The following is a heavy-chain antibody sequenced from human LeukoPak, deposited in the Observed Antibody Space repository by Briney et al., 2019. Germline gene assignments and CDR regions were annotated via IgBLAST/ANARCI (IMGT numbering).Heavy chain of an antibody. V-gene: IGHV4-59*01. D-gene: IGHD5-24*01. J-gene: IGHJ4*02. Sequence: PSETLSLTCAVYGGSFSGYYWSWIRQPPGKGLEWIGYVYYSGSTNYNPSLKSRVTISVDTSKNQFSLKLSSVTAADTAVYYCARGLEMATITSLDYWGQGTLVTVSP. CDR1: GGSFSGYY. CDR2: VYYSGST. CDR3: ARGLEMATITSLDY.